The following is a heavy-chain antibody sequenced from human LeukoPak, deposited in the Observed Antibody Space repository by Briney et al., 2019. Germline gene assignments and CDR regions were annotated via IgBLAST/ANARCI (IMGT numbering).Heavy chain of an antibody. J-gene: IGHJ3*02. CDR2: INPSVGNT. CDR3: VRERSGGTFDI. V-gene: IGHV1-46*01. D-gene: IGHD3-16*01. Sequence: ASVKVSCKASGYSXTTYYIHRMRQAPGQGLEWVGMINPSVGNTNYAQKFQGRVTMTRDTSTTTVYMELSSLTSEDTTVYHCVRERSGGTFDIWGQGTMVTVSS. CDR1: GYSXTTYY.